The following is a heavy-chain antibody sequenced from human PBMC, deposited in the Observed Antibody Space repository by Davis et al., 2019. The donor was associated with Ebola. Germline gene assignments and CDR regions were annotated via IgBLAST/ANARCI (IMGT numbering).Heavy chain of an antibody. CDR3: AKFPQYDSSGYYYGSGY. Sequence: GGSLRLSCAASGFTFSSYGMHWVRQAPGKGLEWVAFIRYDGKNEYYADSVKGRFTISRDNSKNTLYLQMNSLRAEDTAVYYCAKFPQYDSSGYYYGSGYWGQGTLVTVSS. V-gene: IGHV3-30*02. D-gene: IGHD3-22*01. CDR1: GFTFSSYG. J-gene: IGHJ4*02. CDR2: IRYDGKNE.